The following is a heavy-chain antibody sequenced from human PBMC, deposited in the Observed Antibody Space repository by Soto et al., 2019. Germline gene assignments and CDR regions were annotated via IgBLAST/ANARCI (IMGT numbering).Heavy chain of an antibody. V-gene: IGHV1-2*04. J-gene: IGHJ6*02. CDR3: ARDWYYYGSGRAYYYYGMDV. CDR1: GYTLTELS. CDR2: INPNSGGT. D-gene: IGHD3-10*01. Sequence: ASVKVSCKVSGYTLTELSMHWVRQAPGQGLEWMGWINPNSGGTNYAQKFQGWVTMTRDTSISTAYMELSRLRSDDTAVYYCARDWYYYGSGRAYYYYGMDVWGQGTTVTVSS.